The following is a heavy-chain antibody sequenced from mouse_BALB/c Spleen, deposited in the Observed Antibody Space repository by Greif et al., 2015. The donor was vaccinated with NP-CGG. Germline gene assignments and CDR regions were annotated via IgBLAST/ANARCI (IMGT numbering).Heavy chain of an antibody. V-gene: IGHV2-6-7*01. CDR1: GFSLTGYG. Sequence: VKLVESGPGLVAPSQSLSITCTVSGFSLTGYGVNWVRQPPGKGLEWLGMIWGDGSTDYNSALKSRLSISKDDSKSXVFLKMNSLQTDDTARYYCARHYAHYAMDYWGQGTSVTVSS. J-gene: IGHJ4*01. CDR2: IWGDGST. D-gene: IGHD1-1*02. CDR3: ARHYAHYAMDY.